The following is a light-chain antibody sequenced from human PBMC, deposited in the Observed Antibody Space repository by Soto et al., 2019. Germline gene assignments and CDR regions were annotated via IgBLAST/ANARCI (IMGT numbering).Light chain of an antibody. V-gene: IGLV1-51*01. CDR3: GTWDSSLSAVV. J-gene: IGLJ2*01. CDR1: SSNIGDNY. CDR2: DNN. Sequence: QSVLTQPPSVSAAPGQTVTISCSGSSSNIGDNYVSWYQQLPGSAPKFLIYDNNKRPSGIPDRFSGSKSGTSATLDITGLQTGDEADYYCGTWDSSLSAVVFGGGTQLTVL.